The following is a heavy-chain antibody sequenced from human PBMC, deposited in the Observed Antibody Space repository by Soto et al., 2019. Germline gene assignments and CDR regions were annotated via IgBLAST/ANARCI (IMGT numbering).Heavy chain of an antibody. Sequence: GASVKVSCKASGYTFTSYDINWVRQATGQGLEWMGWMNPNSGNTGYAQKFQGRVTMTRNTSISTAYMELSSLRSEDTAVYYCARGLRYFDWLSQIYYYYGMDVWGQGTTVTVSS. CDR1: GYTFTSYD. V-gene: IGHV1-8*01. D-gene: IGHD3-9*01. CDR3: ARGLRYFDWLSQIYYYYGMDV. CDR2: MNPNSGNT. J-gene: IGHJ6*02.